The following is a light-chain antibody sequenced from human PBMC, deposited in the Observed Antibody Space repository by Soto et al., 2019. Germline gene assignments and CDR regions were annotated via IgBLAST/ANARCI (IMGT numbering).Light chain of an antibody. Sequence: QSVLTQPPSVSGAPGQRVTISCTGSSSNIGAGYDVHWYQQLPGTAPKLLIYGNNNRPSGVPDRLSGSKSGTSASLAITGLQAEDEADYYCQSYDSSLSVVVFGGGTKLTVL. CDR3: QSYDSSLSVVV. J-gene: IGLJ2*01. CDR2: GNN. V-gene: IGLV1-40*01. CDR1: SSNIGAGYD.